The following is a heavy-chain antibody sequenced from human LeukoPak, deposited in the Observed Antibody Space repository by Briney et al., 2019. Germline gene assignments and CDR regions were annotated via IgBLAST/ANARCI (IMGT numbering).Heavy chain of an antibody. CDR1: GGSFSGYY. Sequence: SETLSLTCAVYGGSFSGYYWSWIRQPPGKGLEWIGEINHSGSTNYNPSLKSRVTISVDTSKNQFSLKLSSVTAADTAVYYCARAPYYDILTGYLAYFDYWGQGTLVTVSS. D-gene: IGHD3-9*01. J-gene: IGHJ4*02. CDR2: INHSGST. CDR3: ARAPYYDILTGYLAYFDY. V-gene: IGHV4-34*01.